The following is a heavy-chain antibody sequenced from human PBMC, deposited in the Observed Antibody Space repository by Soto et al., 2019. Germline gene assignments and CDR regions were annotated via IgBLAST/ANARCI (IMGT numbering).Heavy chain of an antibody. J-gene: IGHJ4*02. Sequence: GSLRLSCADSGFSVTHYRKHWVRQVPGKGLEWVCRVNADGSSTNYAGFAKGRFTISRDNSKNTAYLEMNNLRVDDTALYYCAKAGDWNYVFDFWGQGTSVTVSS. CDR2: VNADGSST. CDR1: GFSVTHYR. D-gene: IGHD1-7*01. V-gene: IGHV3-74*01. CDR3: AKAGDWNYVFDF.